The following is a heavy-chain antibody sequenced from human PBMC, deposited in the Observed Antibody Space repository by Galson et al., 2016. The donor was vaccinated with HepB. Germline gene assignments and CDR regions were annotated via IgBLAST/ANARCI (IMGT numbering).Heavy chain of an antibody. J-gene: IGHJ4*02. V-gene: IGHV4-39*01. D-gene: IGHD3-22*01. CDR2: VYYDGRT. CDR3: ARLLGYDSSDI. Sequence: TVSGASIRSRSFYWGWIRQPPGKGLEWIGSVYYDGRTSYNPSLQNRVTLSIDTSKNQFSLRLSSVTAADTSVYYCARLLGYDSSDIWGQGTLVIVSS. CDR1: GASIRSRSFY.